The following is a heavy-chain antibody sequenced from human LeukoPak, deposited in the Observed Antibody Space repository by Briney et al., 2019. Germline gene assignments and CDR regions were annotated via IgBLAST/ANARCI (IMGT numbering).Heavy chain of an antibody. J-gene: IGHJ3*02. CDR2: IYHSGST. Sequence: SETLSLTCTVSGGSFSSGTYYWSWIRQPPGKGLEWIGYIYHSGSTNYNPSLKSRVTVSVDTSKNQCSLKLSSVTTADTAVYYCTRSTNLEAFDIWGQGTMVTVSS. D-gene: IGHD2-8*01. CDR3: TRSTNLEAFDI. CDR1: GGSFSSGTYY. V-gene: IGHV4-61*01.